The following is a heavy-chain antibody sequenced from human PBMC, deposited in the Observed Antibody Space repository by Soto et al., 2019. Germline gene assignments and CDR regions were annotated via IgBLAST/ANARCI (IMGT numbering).Heavy chain of an antibody. CDR3: ARFLSSGSFDY. V-gene: IGHV3-21*01. CDR1: GFTFSNYN. J-gene: IGHJ4*02. Sequence: EVQLVESGGGLVKPGGSLRVSCAASGFTFSNYNMNWVRQAPGKGLEWVSTISSTSKDIYYADSVKGQFTISRDNAKKSLYPQMNSLRAEDTAVYYCARFLSSGSFDYWGQGMLVTVSA. D-gene: IGHD6-19*01. CDR2: ISSTSKDI.